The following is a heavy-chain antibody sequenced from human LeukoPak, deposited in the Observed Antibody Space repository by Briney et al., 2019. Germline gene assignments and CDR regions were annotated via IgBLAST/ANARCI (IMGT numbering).Heavy chain of an antibody. V-gene: IGHV4-34*01. CDR1: GGSFSGYY. CDR3: ARVGVPAARRYYYYYMDV. J-gene: IGHJ6*03. Sequence: PSETLSLTCAVYGGSFSGYYWSWIRQPPGKGQEWIGEINHSGSTNYNPSLKSRVTISVDTSKNQFSLKPNSVTAADTAVYYCARVGVPAARRYYYYYMDVWGKGTTVTVSS. D-gene: IGHD2-2*01. CDR2: INHSGST.